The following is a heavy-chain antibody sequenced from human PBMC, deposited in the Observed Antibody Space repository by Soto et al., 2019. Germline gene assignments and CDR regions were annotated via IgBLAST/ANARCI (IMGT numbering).Heavy chain of an antibody. V-gene: IGHV3-23*01. CDR3: ARHIRDGVTTPYYYYGMDV. Sequence: PGGSLRLSCAASGFSFGSYALSWVRQAPGKGLEWVSTISGSDGKTFYADSVKGRFSISRDTSQSTLYLQMNSLRADDTAMYYCARHIRDGVTTPYYYYGMDVWRQGTTVTVSS. CDR2: ISGSDGKT. D-gene: IGHD4-4*01. J-gene: IGHJ6*02. CDR1: GFSFGSYA.